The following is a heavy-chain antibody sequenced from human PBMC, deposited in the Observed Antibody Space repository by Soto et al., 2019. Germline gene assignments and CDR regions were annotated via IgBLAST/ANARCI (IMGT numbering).Heavy chain of an antibody. J-gene: IGHJ6*02. CDR2: IYYSGST. CDR1: AGAISSSSYY. CDR3: ARQTPPLVRGVIIMGGDGMDV. Sequence: SETLSHTCTVAAGAISSSSYYWGWRRQPPGKGLEWIGSIYYSGSTYYNPSLKSRVTISVDTSKNQFSLKLSSVTAADTAVYYCARQTPPLVRGVIIMGGDGMDVWGQGTTVTVS. D-gene: IGHD3-10*01. V-gene: IGHV4-39*01.